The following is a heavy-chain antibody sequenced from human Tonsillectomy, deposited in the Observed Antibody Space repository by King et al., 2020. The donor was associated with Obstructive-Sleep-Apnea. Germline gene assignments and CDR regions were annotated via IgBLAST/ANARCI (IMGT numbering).Heavy chain of an antibody. CDR1: GFTFSSYD. Sequence: VQLVESGGGLVQPGGSLRLSCAASGFTFSSYDMHWVRQATGKGLEWVSAINTAGDTYFPGSVRGRFTISRENAKNSLYLQMNSLRAGDTAVYCCARGHTSTVAGYFDYWGQGTLVTVSS. V-gene: IGHV3-13*01. D-gene: IGHD6-19*01. J-gene: IGHJ4*02. CDR3: ARGHTSTVAGYFDY. CDR2: INTAGDT.